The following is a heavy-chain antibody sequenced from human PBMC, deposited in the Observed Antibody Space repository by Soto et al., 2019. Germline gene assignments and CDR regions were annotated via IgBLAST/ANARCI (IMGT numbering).Heavy chain of an antibody. J-gene: IGHJ4*02. D-gene: IGHD1-1*01. CDR3: AGARETTEGGYFDY. Sequence: QVQLVQSGAEVKKPRSSVKGSCKASGGTFSRHAIIWVRQAPGQGLEWMGGIIPIFGTANYAQKFQDRVTITADESTSTAYMELSSLRSEDTAVYYCAGARETTEGGYFDYWGQGTLVTVSS. V-gene: IGHV1-69*12. CDR1: GGTFSRHA. CDR2: IIPIFGTA.